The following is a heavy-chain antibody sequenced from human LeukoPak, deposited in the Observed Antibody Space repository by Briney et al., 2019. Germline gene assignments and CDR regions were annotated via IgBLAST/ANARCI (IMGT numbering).Heavy chain of an antibody. CDR3: ARGPRVGATTPFGY. J-gene: IGHJ4*02. CDR2: IIPIFGTA. D-gene: IGHD1-26*01. Sequence: LGSSVKVSCKASGGTFSSYAISWVRQAPGQGLEWMGGIIPIFGTANYAQKFQGRVTITTDESTSTAYMELSSLRSEDTAVYYCARGPRVGATTPFGYWGQGTLVTVSS. CDR1: GGTFSSYA. V-gene: IGHV1-69*05.